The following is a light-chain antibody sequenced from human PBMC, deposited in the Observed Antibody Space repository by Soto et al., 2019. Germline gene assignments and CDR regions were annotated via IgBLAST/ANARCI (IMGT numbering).Light chain of an antibody. Sequence: IVLTHYPGTLSLSPGERATLSCRASQSVTSIYLAWYQQEPGQAPRLLIYGASSRATGIPDRFSGSGSGTAFTLTISRLEPEDFAMYYCQQDGSSRSITFGQGTRLEIK. CDR3: QQDGSSRSIT. CDR1: QSVTSIY. CDR2: GAS. V-gene: IGKV3-20*01. J-gene: IGKJ5*01.